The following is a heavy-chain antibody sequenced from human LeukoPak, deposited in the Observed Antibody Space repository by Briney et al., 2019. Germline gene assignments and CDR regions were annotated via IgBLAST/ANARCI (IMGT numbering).Heavy chain of an antibody. J-gene: IGHJ4*02. V-gene: IGHV3-23*01. CDR3: AKDLAVVPAAMFGY. Sequence: GGSLRLSCAASGFTFSSYAMSWVRQAPGKGLEWVSAISGSGGSTYYADSVKGRFTISRDNSKNTLYLQMNSLRAGDTAVYYCAKDLAVVPAAMFGYWGQGTLVTVSS. CDR1: GFTFSSYA. CDR2: ISGSGGST. D-gene: IGHD2-2*01.